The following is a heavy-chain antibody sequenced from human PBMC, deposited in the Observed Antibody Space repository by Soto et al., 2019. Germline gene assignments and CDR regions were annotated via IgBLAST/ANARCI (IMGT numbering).Heavy chain of an antibody. CDR3: ARDGGYGDPYYYYGMDV. CDR2: IIPIFGTA. D-gene: IGHD1-26*01. Sequence: QVQLVQSGAEVKKPGSSVKVSCKASAGTFSSYAISWVRQAPGQGLEWMGGIIPIFGTANYAQKFQGRVTITADESTSTAYMGLSSLRSEDTAVYYCARDGGYGDPYYYYGMDVWGQGTTVTVSS. J-gene: IGHJ6*02. V-gene: IGHV1-69*01. CDR1: AGTFSSYA.